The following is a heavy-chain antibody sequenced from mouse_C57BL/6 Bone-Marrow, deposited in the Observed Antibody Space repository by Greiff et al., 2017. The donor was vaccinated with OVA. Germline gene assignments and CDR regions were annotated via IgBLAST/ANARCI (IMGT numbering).Heavy chain of an antibody. CDR2: IDPSDSYT. CDR3: ERGEVYYSSYLAD. Sequence: QVQLQQPGAELVMPGASVKLSCKASGYTFTSYWMHWVKQRPGQGLEWIGEIDPSDSYTNYNQKFKGKSTLTVDKSSSTAYMQLSSLTSEDSAVFYWERGEVYYSSYLADWAKGPTPTVSS. J-gene: IGHJ2*01. V-gene: IGHV1-69*01. D-gene: IGHD1-1*01. CDR1: GYTFTSYW.